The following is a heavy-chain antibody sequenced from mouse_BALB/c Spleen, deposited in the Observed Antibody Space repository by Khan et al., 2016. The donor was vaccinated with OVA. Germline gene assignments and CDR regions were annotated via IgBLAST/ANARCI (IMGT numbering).Heavy chain of an antibody. D-gene: IGHD2-14*01. J-gene: IGHJ4*01. CDR2: INTYTGEP. Sequence: QIQLVQSGPELKKPGETVKISCTASGYTFTNYGMNWVQQAPGKGLKWMGWINTYTGEPTYADDFKGRFAFSLETSASTSSLQINHLKNEDTATYFCARVGYSGTMDYWGQGTSVTVSS. CDR1: GYTFTNYG. V-gene: IGHV9-3-1*01. CDR3: ARVGYSGTMDY.